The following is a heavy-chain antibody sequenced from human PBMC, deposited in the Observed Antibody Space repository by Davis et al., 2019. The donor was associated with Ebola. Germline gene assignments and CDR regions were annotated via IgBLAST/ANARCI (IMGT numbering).Heavy chain of an antibody. CDR2: IIPIFGTA. J-gene: IGHJ6*02. D-gene: IGHD2-15*01. CDR1: GYTFTSYD. CDR3: ARRLYCGGGSCYEYYYGMDV. V-gene: IGHV1-69*05. Sequence: SVKVSCKASGYTFTSYDINWVRQAPGQGLEWMGGIIPIFGTANYAQKFQGRVTMTRDTSTSTVYMELSSLRSEDTAVYYCARRLYCGGGSCYEYYYGMDVWGQGTTVTVSS.